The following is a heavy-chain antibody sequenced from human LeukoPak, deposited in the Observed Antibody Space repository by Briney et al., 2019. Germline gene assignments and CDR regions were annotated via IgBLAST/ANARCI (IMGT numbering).Heavy chain of an antibody. J-gene: IGHJ6*02. CDR1: ESTFSTYA. CDR2: ISTDGGST. D-gene: IGHD6-19*01. Sequence: GGSLRLSCAASESTFSTYAFHWVRRAPGKGLEYVSGISTDGGSTYYANSVKGRFTISRDNSKSTLYLQMGSLRAEDMAVYYCARDPVLRSGWYPPYYFGLDVWGQGTTVTVSS. CDR3: ARDPVLRSGWYPPYYFGLDV. V-gene: IGHV3-64*01.